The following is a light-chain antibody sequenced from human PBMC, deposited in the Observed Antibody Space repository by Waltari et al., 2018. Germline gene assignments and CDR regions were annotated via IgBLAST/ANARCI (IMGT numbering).Light chain of an antibody. CDR2: DVS. CDR3: CSYAAGSLYV. J-gene: IGLJ1*01. CDR1: SSDVGGYNF. V-gene: IGLV2-11*01. Sequence: QSALTQPRSVSGSPGQSVTISCTGTSSDVGGYNFVSWYQQHPDKAPKFMIYDVSKRPSGVPYRFSGSKSGNTASLTIPGLQAEDEADYYCCSYAAGSLYVFGTGTKVTVL.